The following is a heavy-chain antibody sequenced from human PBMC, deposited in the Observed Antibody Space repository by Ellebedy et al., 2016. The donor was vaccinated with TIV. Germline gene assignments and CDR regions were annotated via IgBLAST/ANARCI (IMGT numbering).Heavy chain of an antibody. D-gene: IGHD1-14*01. J-gene: IGHJ4*02. V-gene: IGHV1-3*01. Sequence: ASVKVSCKASGYTFTSYAMHWVRQAPGQRLEWMGWINAGNGNTKYSQKFQGRVTITRDTSASTAYMELSSLRSEDTAVYYCARASTGTSHGDYWGQGTLVTVSS. CDR3: ARASTGTSHGDY. CDR1: GYTFTSYA. CDR2: INAGNGNT.